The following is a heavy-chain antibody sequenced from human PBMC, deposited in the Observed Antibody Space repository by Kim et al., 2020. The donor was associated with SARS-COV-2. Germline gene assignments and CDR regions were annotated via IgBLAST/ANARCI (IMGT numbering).Heavy chain of an antibody. J-gene: IGHJ6*02. Sequence: ASVKVSCKASGYTFTGYYMHWVRQAPGQGLEWMGRINPNSGGTNYAQKFQGRVTMTRDTSISTAYMELSRLRSDDTAVYYCARQHGRLRFLIGYYYGMDVWGQGTTGTVSS. D-gene: IGHD5-12*01. CDR3: ARQHGRLRFLIGYYYGMDV. CDR1: GYTFTGYY. CDR2: INPNSGGT. V-gene: IGHV1-2*06.